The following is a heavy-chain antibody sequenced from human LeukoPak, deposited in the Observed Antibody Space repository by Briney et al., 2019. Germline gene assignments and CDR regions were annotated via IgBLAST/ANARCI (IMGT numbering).Heavy chain of an antibody. J-gene: IGHJ4*02. CDR3: ARHENIWGSYVMLDS. D-gene: IGHD3-16*01. Sequence: ASVKVSCKASGYKFIDFGITWVRQAPGQGLEWMGWISGYNGKTNYAQKFQGRVTMTTDTSTNTVYLELRSLRSDDTAVYYCARHENIWGSYVMLDSSGQGTLVTVSP. V-gene: IGHV1-18*01. CDR1: GYKFIDFG. CDR2: ISGYNGKT.